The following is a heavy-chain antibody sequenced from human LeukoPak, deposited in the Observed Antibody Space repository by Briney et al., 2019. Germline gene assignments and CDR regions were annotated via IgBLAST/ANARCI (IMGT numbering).Heavy chain of an antibody. V-gene: IGHV4-34*01. Sequence: SETLSLTCAVYGGSFSGYYWSWIRQPPGKGLEWIGEINHSGSTSYNPSLKGRATISIDTSKNQFSLKLSSVTAADTAVYYCARGKTYGSGSYSVWGQGTMVTVSS. CDR1: GGSFSGYY. J-gene: IGHJ3*01. CDR2: INHSGST. CDR3: ARGKTYGSGSYSV. D-gene: IGHD3-10*01.